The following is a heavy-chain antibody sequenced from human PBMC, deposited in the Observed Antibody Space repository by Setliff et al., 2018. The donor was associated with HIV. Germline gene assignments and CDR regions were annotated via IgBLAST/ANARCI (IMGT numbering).Heavy chain of an antibody. CDR1: GYTFTDYY. CDR3: ARDSVVVTAIAFLDAFDI. CDR2: INTNTGNP. J-gene: IGHJ3*02. D-gene: IGHD2-21*02. V-gene: IGHV7-4-1*02. Sequence: ASVKVSCKTSGYTFTDYYMHWVRQAPGQGLEWMGWINTNTGNPTYAQSFPGRFAFSLDTSVSTAYLQISSLKAEDTAVYYCARDSVVVTAIAFLDAFDIWGQGTMVTVSS.